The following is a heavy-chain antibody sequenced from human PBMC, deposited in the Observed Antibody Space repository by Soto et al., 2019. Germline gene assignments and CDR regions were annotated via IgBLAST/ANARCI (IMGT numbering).Heavy chain of an antibody. D-gene: IGHD4-17*01. CDR2: ISYDGSNK. V-gene: IGHV3-30*18. CDR1: GFTFSSYG. CDR3: AKDLGYGDYYFDY. J-gene: IGHJ4*02. Sequence: LRLSCAASGFTFSSYGMHWVRQAPGKGLEWVAVISYDGSNKYYADSVKGRFTISRDNSKNTLYLQMNSLRAEDTAVYYCAKDLGYGDYYFDYWGQGTLVTVSS.